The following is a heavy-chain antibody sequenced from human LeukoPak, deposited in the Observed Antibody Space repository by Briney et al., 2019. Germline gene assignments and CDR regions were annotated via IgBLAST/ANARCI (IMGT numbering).Heavy chain of an antibody. CDR1: GGSFSGYY. V-gene: IGHV4-30-2*01. J-gene: IGHJ4*02. D-gene: IGHD3-22*01. CDR3: ASRYYYDSSGYSTLFDY. Sequence: SETLSLTCAVYGGSFSGYYWSWIRQPPGKGLEWIGYIYHSGSTYYNPSLKSRVTISVDRSKNQFSLKLSSVTAADTAVYYCASRYYYDSSGYSTLFDYWGQGTLVTVSS. CDR2: IYHSGST.